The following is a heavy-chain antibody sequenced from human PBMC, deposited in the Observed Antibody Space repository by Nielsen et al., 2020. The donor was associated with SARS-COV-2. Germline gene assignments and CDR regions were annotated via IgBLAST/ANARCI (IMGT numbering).Heavy chain of an antibody. D-gene: IGHD3-3*01. Sequence: SVKVSCKASGGTFSSYAISWVRQAPGQGLEWMGRIIPILGIANYAQKFQGRVTITADKSTSTAYMELSSLRSEDTAVYYCARDLGQSPPQYVAIFGVVIPNMLDYWGQGTLVTVSS. V-gene: IGHV1-69*04. CDR1: GGTFSSYA. CDR2: IIPILGIA. J-gene: IGHJ4*02. CDR3: ARDLGQSPPQYVAIFGVVIPNMLDY.